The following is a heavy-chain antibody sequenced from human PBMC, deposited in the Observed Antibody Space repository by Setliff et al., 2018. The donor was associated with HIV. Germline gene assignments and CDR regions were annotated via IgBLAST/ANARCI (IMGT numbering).Heavy chain of an antibody. CDR1: GYRFTSYW. V-gene: IGHV5-51*01. Sequence: GESLKISCKGFGYRFTSYWIGWARHMPGKGLEWMGIIYPSDSDTRYSPSFQGQVTISADKSISIAYLQRNSLKASDTAMYYCARCSGSYPCDGMDVWGQGTTVTVSS. CDR3: ARCSGSYPCDGMDV. J-gene: IGHJ6*02. D-gene: IGHD1-26*01. CDR2: IYPSDSDT.